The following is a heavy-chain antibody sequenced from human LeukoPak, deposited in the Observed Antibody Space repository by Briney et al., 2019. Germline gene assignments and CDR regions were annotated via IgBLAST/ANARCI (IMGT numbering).Heavy chain of an antibody. Sequence: ASVKVSCKASGYTFTSYDINWVRQATGQGLEWMGWMNPNSGNTGYAQKFQGRVTMTRNTSISTAYMELSSLRSEDTAVYYCARVLSGNQSKYRNRPRLFDYWGQGTLVTVSS. CDR1: GYTFTSYD. J-gene: IGHJ4*02. CDR2: MNPNSGNT. V-gene: IGHV1-8*01. CDR3: ARVLSGNQSKYRNRPRLFDY. D-gene: IGHD2/OR15-2a*01.